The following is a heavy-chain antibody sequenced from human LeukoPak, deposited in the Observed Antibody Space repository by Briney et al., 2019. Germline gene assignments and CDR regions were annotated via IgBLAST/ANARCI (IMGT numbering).Heavy chain of an antibody. CDR3: ATDIVVVPGAIGFDY. CDR2: ISTTSSTI. D-gene: IGHD2-2*02. CDR1: AFFSNYA. J-gene: IGHJ4*02. Sequence: PGGSLRLSCAASAFFSNYAINWVRQAPGKGLEWVSYISTTSSTILYADSVKGRFTISRDNAKNSLYLQMNNLRAEDTAVYYCATDIVVVPGAIGFDYWGQGILVTVSS. V-gene: IGHV3-48*01.